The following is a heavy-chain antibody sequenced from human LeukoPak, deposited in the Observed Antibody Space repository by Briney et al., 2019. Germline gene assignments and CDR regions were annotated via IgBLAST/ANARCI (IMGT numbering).Heavy chain of an antibody. CDR2: INWNGGST. Sequence: GGSLRLSCAASGFIIDDYGMTWVRQAPGKGPEWVSGINWNGGSTGYADSVKGRFTISRDNAKNSLYLQMNSLRAEETAVYYCARGRSYSGSYFDASDIWGQGTMVTVSS. V-gene: IGHV3-20*04. J-gene: IGHJ3*02. D-gene: IGHD1-26*01. CDR3: ARGRSYSGSYFDASDI. CDR1: GFIIDDYG.